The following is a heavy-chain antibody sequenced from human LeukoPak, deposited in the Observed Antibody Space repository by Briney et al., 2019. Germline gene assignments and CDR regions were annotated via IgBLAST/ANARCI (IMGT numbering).Heavy chain of an antibody. J-gene: IGHJ3*02. CDR1: GFTFSSYG. Sequence: GGSLRLSCAASGFTFSSYGMHWVRQAPGKGLEWVAFIRYDGSNKYYADSVKGRFTISRDNSKNTLYLQMNSLRAEDTAVYYCAKDTNIAARRGDAFDIWGQGTMVTVSS. CDR3: AKDTNIAARRGDAFDI. D-gene: IGHD6-6*01. V-gene: IGHV3-30*02. CDR2: IRYDGSNK.